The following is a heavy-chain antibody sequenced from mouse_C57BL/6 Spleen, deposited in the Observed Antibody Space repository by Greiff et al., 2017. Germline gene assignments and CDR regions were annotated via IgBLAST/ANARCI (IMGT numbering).Heavy chain of an antibody. CDR1: GYSITSGYY. D-gene: IGHD1-1*01. V-gene: IGHV3-6*01. CDR2: ISYDGSN. CDR3: ARAGYYYGSSYWYFDV. Sequence: EVKLQESGPGLVKPSQSLSLTCSVTGYSITSGYYWNWIRQFPGNKLEWMGYISYDGSNNYNPSLKNRISITRDTSKNQFFLKLNSVTTEDTATYYCARAGYYYGSSYWYFDVWGTGTTVTVSS. J-gene: IGHJ1*03.